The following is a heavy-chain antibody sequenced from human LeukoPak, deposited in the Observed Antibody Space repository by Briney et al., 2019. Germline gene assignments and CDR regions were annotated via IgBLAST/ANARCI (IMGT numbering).Heavy chain of an antibody. J-gene: IGHJ4*02. Sequence: GGSLRLSCAASGFTVSSNYMSWVRQAPGKGLEWVSVIYSGGSTYYADSVKGRFTISKDNSKNTLYLQMNSLRAEDTAVYYCASTRAAAGTIEDYWGQGTLVTVSS. D-gene: IGHD6-13*01. V-gene: IGHV3-66*01. CDR3: ASTRAAAGTIEDY. CDR2: IYSGGST. CDR1: GFTVSSNY.